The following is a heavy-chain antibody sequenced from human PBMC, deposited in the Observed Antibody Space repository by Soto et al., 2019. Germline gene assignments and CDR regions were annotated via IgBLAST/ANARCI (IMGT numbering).Heavy chain of an antibody. CDR2: IYHSGSP. Sequence: QVQLQESGPGLVKPSQTLSLTCSVSGASISSGGYYWSWISQNPGKGLEWMGYIYHSGSPFYNPSLESRVTISVDTSKNQFSLNLSSVTAADTAVYYCARADPAYCGRDCYSTPLFFDRWGQGTLVTVSS. J-gene: IGHJ4*02. D-gene: IGHD2-21*01. CDR3: ARADPAYCGRDCYSTPLFFDR. CDR1: GASISSGGYY. V-gene: IGHV4-31*03.